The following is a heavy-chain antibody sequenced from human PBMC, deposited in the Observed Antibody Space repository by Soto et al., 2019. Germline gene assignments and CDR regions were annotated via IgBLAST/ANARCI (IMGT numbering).Heavy chain of an antibody. D-gene: IGHD3-10*01. CDR3: ARDSRTDYYGSGSYYPYFDY. CDR1: GGTFSSYT. V-gene: IGHV1-69*08. Sequence: VQLVQSGAEVKKPGSSVKVSCKASGGTFSSYTISWVRQAPGQGLEWMGRIIPILGIANYAQKFQGRVTITADKSTSTAYMELSSLRSEDTAVYYCARDSRTDYYGSGSYYPYFDYWGQGTLVTVSS. CDR2: IIPILGIA. J-gene: IGHJ4*02.